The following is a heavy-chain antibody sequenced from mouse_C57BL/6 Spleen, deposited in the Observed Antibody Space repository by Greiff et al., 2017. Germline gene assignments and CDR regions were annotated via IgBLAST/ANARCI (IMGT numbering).Heavy chain of an antibody. J-gene: IGHJ4*01. Sequence: EVQLQQSGPELVKPGASVKISCKASGYSFTDYNMNWVKQSNGKSLEWIGVINPNYGTTSYNQKFKGKATLTVDQSSSTAYMQLNSLTSEDSAVYCCAGGSSYVYYAMDYWGQGTSVTVSS. CDR1: GYSFTDYN. CDR3: AGGSSYVYYAMDY. V-gene: IGHV1-39*01. CDR2: INPNYGTT. D-gene: IGHD1-1*01.